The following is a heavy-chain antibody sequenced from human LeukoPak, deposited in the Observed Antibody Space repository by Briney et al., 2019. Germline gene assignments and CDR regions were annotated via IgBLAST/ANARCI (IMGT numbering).Heavy chain of an antibody. CDR2: IYSGGST. J-gene: IGHJ4*02. Sequence: GGSLRLSCAASGFTFSSYWMSWVRQATGKGLVWVLVIYSGGSTHYADSVKGRFTISRDNSKNTLYLQMNSLRAEDTAVYYCARDRLHYDSLTGYPADWGQGTLVTVSS. D-gene: IGHD3-9*01. CDR3: ARDRLHYDSLTGYPAD. CDR1: GFTFSSYW. V-gene: IGHV3-66*01.